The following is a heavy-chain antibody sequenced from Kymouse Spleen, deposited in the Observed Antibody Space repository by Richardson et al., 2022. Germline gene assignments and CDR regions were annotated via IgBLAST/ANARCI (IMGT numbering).Heavy chain of an antibody. CDR1: GFTFDDYA. CDR3: AKDMTTVTSFDY. Sequence: EVQLVESGGGLVQPGRSLRLSCAASGFTFDDYAMHWVRQAPGKGLEWVSGISWNSGSIGYADSVKGRFTISRDNAKNSLYLQMNSLRAEDTALYYCAKDMTTVTSFDYWGQGTLVTVSS. D-gene: IGHD4-17*01. J-gene: IGHJ4*02. CDR2: ISWNSGSI. V-gene: IGHV3-9*01.